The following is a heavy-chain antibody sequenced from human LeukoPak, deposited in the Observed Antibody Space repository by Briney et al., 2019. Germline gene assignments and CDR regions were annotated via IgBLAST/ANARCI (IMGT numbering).Heavy chain of an antibody. J-gene: IGHJ4*02. CDR2: IYYSGST. CDR3: ARGGMSNLFDY. Sequence: SETLSLTCTVSGGSISSYYWSWIRQPPGKGLEWIGYIYYSGSTNYNPSLKSRVTISVDTSKNQFSLKLSSVTAAVTAVYYCARGGMSNLFDYWGQGTLVTVSS. D-gene: IGHD3-16*01. CDR1: GGSISSYY. V-gene: IGHV4-59*08.